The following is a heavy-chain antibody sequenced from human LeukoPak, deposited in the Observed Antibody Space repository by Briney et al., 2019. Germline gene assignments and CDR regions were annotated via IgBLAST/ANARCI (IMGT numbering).Heavy chain of an antibody. V-gene: IGHV3-23*01. CDR2: ISGSGYST. J-gene: IGHJ1*01. CDR1: GFTFSSYA. Sequence: GGSLRLSCAASGFTFSSYAMSGVRQAPGKGLEWVSVISGSGYSTYYADSVKGRFTISRDNSKNTLYLQMNSLRAEDTAVYYCAKDRSGSTAEYFQHWGQGTLVTVSS. D-gene: IGHD3-10*01. CDR3: AKDRSGSTAEYFQH.